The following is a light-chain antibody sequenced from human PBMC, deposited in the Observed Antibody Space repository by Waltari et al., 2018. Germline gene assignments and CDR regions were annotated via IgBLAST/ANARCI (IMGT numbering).Light chain of an antibody. CDR3: QQYNNWPPYT. CDR1: QSVSSN. J-gene: IGKJ2*01. Sequence: ETVMTQSPANVSVSPGERAALSCRASQSVSSNVAWYQQKPGQAPRLLIYDASTRATGIPVRFSGSGSGTDFTLTISSLQSEDFAIYYCQQYNNWPPYTFGQGTKLEI. CDR2: DAS. V-gene: IGKV3-15*01.